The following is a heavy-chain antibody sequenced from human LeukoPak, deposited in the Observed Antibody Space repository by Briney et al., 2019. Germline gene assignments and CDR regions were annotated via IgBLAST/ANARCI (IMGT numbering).Heavy chain of an antibody. CDR3: ARDSSSTVTKIFDY. J-gene: IGHJ4*02. Sequence: GGSLRLSCAASGFTFSSYSMNWVRQAPGKGLEWVSSISSSSSYIYYADSVKGRFTISRDNAKNSLYLQMNSPRAEDTAVNYCARDSSSTVTKIFDYWGQGTLVTVSS. CDR2: ISSSSSYI. V-gene: IGHV3-21*01. CDR1: GFTFSSYS. D-gene: IGHD4-17*01.